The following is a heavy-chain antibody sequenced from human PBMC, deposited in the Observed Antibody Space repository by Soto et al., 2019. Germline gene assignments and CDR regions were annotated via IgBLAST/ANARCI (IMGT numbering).Heavy chain of an antibody. Sequence: ASVKVSCKASGYTFTTYYVSWVRQASGQCLEWMRWMNPSNGNTGYAQKFQGRVTMTRNTSISTVYMELSGLRPDDTAVYYCARRTERSGPHYFDYGGQRNRVTVSS. CDR1: GYTFTTYY. D-gene: IGHD6-25*01. CDR2: MNPSNGNT. CDR3: ARRTERSGPHYFDY. V-gene: IGHV1-8*02. J-gene: IGHJ4*02.